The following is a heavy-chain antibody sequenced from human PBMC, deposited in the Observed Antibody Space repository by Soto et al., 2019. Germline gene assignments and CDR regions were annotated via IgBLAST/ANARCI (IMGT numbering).Heavy chain of an antibody. J-gene: IGHJ3*02. Sequence: QVQLQQWGAGLLKPSETLSLTCAVYGGFVSSGSYYWSWIRQPPGKGLEWIGEMSHSGGTHFNPSLKSRVTISVETSKNQFPLKMSSVTAPDTALYYCARVERGTATTVVDAFDIWGPGTMVTVSS. CDR1: GGFVSSGSYY. CDR3: ARVERGTATTVVDAFDI. V-gene: IGHV4-34*01. D-gene: IGHD1-1*01. CDR2: MSHSGGT.